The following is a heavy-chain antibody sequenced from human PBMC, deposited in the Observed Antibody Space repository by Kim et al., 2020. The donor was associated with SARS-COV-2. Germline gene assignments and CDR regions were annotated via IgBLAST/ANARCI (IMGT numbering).Heavy chain of an antibody. CDR3: ARERSQVSGSYSYGMDV. J-gene: IGHJ6*02. D-gene: IGHD1-26*01. V-gene: IGHV1-2*04. CDR2: INPNSGGT. CDR1: GYTFTGYY. Sequence: ASVKVSCKASGYTFTGYYMHWVRQAPGQGLEWMGWINPNSGGTNYAQKFQGWVTMTRDTSISTAYMGLNRLRSDDTAVYYCARERSQVSGSYSYGMDVWGQGTTVTVSS.